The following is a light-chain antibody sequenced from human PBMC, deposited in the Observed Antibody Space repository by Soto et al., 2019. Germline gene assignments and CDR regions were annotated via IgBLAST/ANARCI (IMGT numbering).Light chain of an antibody. J-gene: IGKJ4*01. V-gene: IGKV3-20*01. Sequence: EIVLTQSPGTLSLSPGERATLSCRASQSITSKFVAWYQQRPGQPPRLLIYAASTRATGIPDGFNGSGSETDFTLTISRLEPEDFAVYYCQQYGGSPTLAFGGGTKVEI. CDR3: QQYGGSPTLA. CDR2: AAS. CDR1: QSITSKF.